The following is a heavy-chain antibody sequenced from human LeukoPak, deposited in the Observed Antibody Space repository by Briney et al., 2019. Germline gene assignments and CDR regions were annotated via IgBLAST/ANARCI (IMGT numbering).Heavy chain of an antibody. CDR2: ISGSGDST. V-gene: IGHV3-23*01. D-gene: IGHD3-10*01. CDR3: ARDKSDSGSYYKY. Sequence: GGSLRLSCAASGFTFSSYAMSWVRQAPGKGLGWVSAISGSGDSTYYADSVKGRFTISRDNSKNTLYLQMNSLRAEDTAVYYCARDKSDSGSYYKYWGQGTLVTVSS. CDR1: GFTFSSYA. J-gene: IGHJ4*02.